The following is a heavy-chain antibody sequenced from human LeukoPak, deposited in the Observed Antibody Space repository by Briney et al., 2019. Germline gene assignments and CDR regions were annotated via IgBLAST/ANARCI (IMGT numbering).Heavy chain of an antibody. Sequence: RGSLRVSCTAFGFNFSTQRKSWVRQAPGKGQEWVSSISSDSRFIYYADSVKGRVTISRDNAKNSLYLQMSSLRAADTALYYCAIHVSGLDVFDMGGQGTMVTVSS. D-gene: IGHD5/OR15-5a*01. J-gene: IGHJ3*02. CDR1: GFNFSTQR. V-gene: IGHV3-21*01. CDR2: ISSDSRFI. CDR3: AIHVSGLDVFDM.